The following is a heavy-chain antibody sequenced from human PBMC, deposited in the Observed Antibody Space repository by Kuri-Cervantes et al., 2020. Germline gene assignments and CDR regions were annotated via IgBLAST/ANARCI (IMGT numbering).Heavy chain of an antibody. CDR2: INHSGST. CDR3: ARAYYDYWGVRAFDI. J-gene: IGHJ3*02. D-gene: IGHD3-16*01. CDR1: GGSFSGYY. Sequence: SQTLSLTCAVYGGSFSGYYWSWMRQPPGKGLEWIGEINHSGSTNYNPSLKSRVTISVDTSKNQFSLKLSSVTAADTAVYYCARAYYDYWGVRAFDIWGQGTMVTVSS. V-gene: IGHV4-34*01.